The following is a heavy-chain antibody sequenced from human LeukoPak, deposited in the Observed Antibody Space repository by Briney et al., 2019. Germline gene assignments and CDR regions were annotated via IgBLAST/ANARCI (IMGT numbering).Heavy chain of an antibody. D-gene: IGHD6-13*01. CDR3: ARAQQLDYYYYMDV. CDR1: GYTFTSYG. V-gene: IGHV1-18*01. Sequence: GASVKVSCKAPGYTFTSYGISWVRQAPGQGLEWMGWISAYNGNTNYAQKLQGRVTMTTDTSTSTAYMELRSLRSDDTAVYYCARAQQLDYYYYMDVWGKGTTVTISS. CDR2: ISAYNGNT. J-gene: IGHJ6*03.